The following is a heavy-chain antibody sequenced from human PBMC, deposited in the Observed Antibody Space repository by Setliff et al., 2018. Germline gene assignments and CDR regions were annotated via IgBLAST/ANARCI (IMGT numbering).Heavy chain of an antibody. Sequence: GGSLRLSCAASGFTISYYAIHWVRQAPGKGLEWVAVSRYAENYQYYADSVKGRFTFSRDNAKNSLFLEMNSLTVDDTALYYCVRDISSASGILDFWGQGTLVTVSS. J-gene: IGHJ4*02. CDR2: SRYAENYQ. V-gene: IGHV3-30-3*01. CDR1: GFTISYYA. CDR3: VRDISSASGILDF. D-gene: IGHD3-3*01.